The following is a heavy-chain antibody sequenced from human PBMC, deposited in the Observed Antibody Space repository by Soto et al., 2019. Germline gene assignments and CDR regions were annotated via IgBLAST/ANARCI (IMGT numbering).Heavy chain of an antibody. CDR3: ARGVYCSGGSCPYYYYGMDV. D-gene: IGHD2-15*01. Sequence: PGGSLRLSCAASGFTFSSYGMHWVRQAPGKGLEWVAVIWYDGSNKYYADSVKGRFTISRDNSKNTLYLQMNSLRAEDTAVYYCARGVYCSGGSCPYYYYGMDVWGQGTTVTVSS. V-gene: IGHV3-33*01. CDR2: IWYDGSNK. J-gene: IGHJ6*02. CDR1: GFTFSSYG.